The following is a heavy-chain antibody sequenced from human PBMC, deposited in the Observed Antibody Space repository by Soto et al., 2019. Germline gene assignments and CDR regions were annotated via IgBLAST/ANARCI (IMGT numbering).Heavy chain of an antibody. J-gene: IGHJ4*02. CDR3: AKDLVY. CDR2: ISYDGSNK. Sequence: QVQLVESGGGVVQPGRSLRLSCAASGFTFSSYGMHWVRQAPGKGLEWVAVISYDGSNKYYADSVKGRFTISRDNSKNTLYLQMNSLRAEATAVYYCAKDLVYWGQGTLVTVSS. V-gene: IGHV3-30*18. CDR1: GFTFSSYG.